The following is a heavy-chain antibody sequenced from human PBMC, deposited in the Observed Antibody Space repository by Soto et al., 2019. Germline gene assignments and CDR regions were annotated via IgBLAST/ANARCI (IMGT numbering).Heavy chain of an antibody. J-gene: IGHJ4*02. Sequence: PGGSLRLSCAASGFTFSSYAMSWVRQAPGKGLEWVSAISGSGGSTSYADSVKGWFTISRDNSKHTMYLHMNSLRAEDTAVYYCAKDASYSSSQFLDYWGQGTLVTVPS. CDR2: ISGSGGST. D-gene: IGHD6-13*01. CDR1: GFTFSSYA. V-gene: IGHV3-23*01. CDR3: AKDASYSSSQFLDY.